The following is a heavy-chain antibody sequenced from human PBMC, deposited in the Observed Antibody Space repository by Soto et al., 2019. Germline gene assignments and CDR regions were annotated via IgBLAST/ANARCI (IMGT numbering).Heavy chain of an antibody. CDR3: AKDRISAAYGVIDY. CDR2: TWYDGSNK. CDR1: GFSFSTYG. V-gene: IGHV3-33*06. Sequence: GGSLRLSCAASGFSFSTYGMHWVRQAPGKGLEWVAVTWYDGSNKHYADSVKGRFTISRDNSKNTLYLQMNSLTAEDTAVYYCAKDRISAAYGVIDYWGQGTLVTVSS. D-gene: IGHD6-13*01. J-gene: IGHJ4*02.